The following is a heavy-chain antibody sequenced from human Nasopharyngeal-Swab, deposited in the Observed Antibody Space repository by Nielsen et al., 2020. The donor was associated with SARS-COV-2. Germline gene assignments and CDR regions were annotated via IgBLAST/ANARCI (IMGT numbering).Heavy chain of an antibody. CDR2: NKSKTDGGTT. Sequence: GESLKISCAASGFTFSNAWMSWVRQAPGKGLEWGGRNKSKTDGGTTDYAAPVKGRFTISRDDSKNTLYLQMNSLKTEDTAVYYCTRAMVRGAPNWFDPWGQGTLVTVSS. J-gene: IGHJ5*02. CDR3: TRAMVRGAPNWFDP. CDR1: GFTFSNAW. D-gene: IGHD3-10*01. V-gene: IGHV3-15*01.